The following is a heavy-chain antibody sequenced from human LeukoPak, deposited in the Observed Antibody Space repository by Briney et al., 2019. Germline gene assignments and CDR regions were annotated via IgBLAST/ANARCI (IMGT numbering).Heavy chain of an antibody. Sequence: SVKVSCKASGFTFTISAVQWVRPARGQRLEWIGWIVVGSGNTNYAQKFRERVTITRDMSTSTAYMELSSLRPEDTAVYYCAAPGGWLRDAFDIWGQGTMVTVSS. D-gene: IGHD5-12*01. CDR1: GFTFTISA. V-gene: IGHV1-58*01. CDR2: IVVGSGNT. J-gene: IGHJ3*02. CDR3: AAPGGWLRDAFDI.